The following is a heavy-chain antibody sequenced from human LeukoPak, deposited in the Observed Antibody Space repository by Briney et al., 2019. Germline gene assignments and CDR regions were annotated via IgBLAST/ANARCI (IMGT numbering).Heavy chain of an antibody. D-gene: IGHD3-22*01. CDR3: ARVSYYYDSSGYFFDY. Sequence: ASVKVSCKASGYTLTSYYMHWVGQAPGQGLEWMGIINPSGGSTSYAQKFQGRVTMTRDTSTSTVYMELSSLRSEDTAVYYCARVSYYYDSSGYFFDYWGQGTLVTVSS. CDR2: INPSGGST. CDR1: GYTLTSYY. V-gene: IGHV1-46*01. J-gene: IGHJ4*02.